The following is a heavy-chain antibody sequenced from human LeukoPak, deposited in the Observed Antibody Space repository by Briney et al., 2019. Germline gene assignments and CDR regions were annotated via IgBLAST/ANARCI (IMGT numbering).Heavy chain of an antibody. D-gene: IGHD3-9*01. CDR2: INPSGGST. CDR3: ARCDYDILTGYHYGMDV. CDR1: GYTFTSYY. J-gene: IGHJ6*02. V-gene: IGHV1-46*01. Sequence: GASVKVSCKASGYTFTSYYMHWVRQAPGQGLEWMGIINPSGGSTRYAQKFQGRVTMTRDTSTSTVYMELSSLRSEDTAVYYCARCDYDILTGYHYGMDVWGQGTTVTVSS.